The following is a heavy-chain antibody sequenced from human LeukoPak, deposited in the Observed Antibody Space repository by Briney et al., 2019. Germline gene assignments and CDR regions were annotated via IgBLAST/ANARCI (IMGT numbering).Heavy chain of an antibody. CDR1: GGSISSGSYY. D-gene: IGHD3-22*01. Sequence: RPSETLSLTCTVSGGSISSGSYYWSWIRQPAGKGLEWIGRIYTSGSTNYNPSLKSRVTISVDTSKNQFSLELSSVTAADTAVYYCASFPYYYDSSGYYYWGQGTLVTVSS. CDR2: IYTSGST. V-gene: IGHV4-61*02. CDR3: ASFPYYYDSSGYYY. J-gene: IGHJ4*02.